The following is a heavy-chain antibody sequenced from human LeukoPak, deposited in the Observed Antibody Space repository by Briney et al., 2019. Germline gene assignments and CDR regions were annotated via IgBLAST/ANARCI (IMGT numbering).Heavy chain of an antibody. CDR2: IYYTGRT. CDR3: ARGYSGTYLTVGY. Sequence: SETLSLTCTVSGASITTYYWSWIRQPPGKGLEWIGYIYYTGRTSYNPSLKSRVTISVDTSKNQFSLKLSSVTAADTAMYYCARGYSGTYLTVGYWGQGTLVTVSS. V-gene: IGHV4-59*01. J-gene: IGHJ4*02. CDR1: GASITTYY. D-gene: IGHD1-26*01.